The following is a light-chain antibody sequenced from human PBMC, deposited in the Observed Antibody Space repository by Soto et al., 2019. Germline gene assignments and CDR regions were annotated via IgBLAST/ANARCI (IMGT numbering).Light chain of an antibody. J-gene: IGLJ3*02. CDR1: TGAVTSGHY. CDR3: LLYYAGAWV. CDR2: SGS. V-gene: IGLV7-43*01. Sequence: QAVVTQESSLTVSPGGTVTLTCASSTGAVTSGHYPNWFQQKPGQAPRALIYSGSHKHSWTPARFSGSLLGGKAALTLSGVQPEDEAEYSCLLYYAGAWVFGGGTQRPS.